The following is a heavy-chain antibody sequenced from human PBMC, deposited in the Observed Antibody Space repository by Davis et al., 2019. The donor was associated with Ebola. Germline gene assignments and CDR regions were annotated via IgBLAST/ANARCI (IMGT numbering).Heavy chain of an antibody. J-gene: IGHJ4*02. D-gene: IGHD3-22*01. V-gene: IGHV3-11*06. CDR1: GFSFGDYQ. CDR3: VRDHYYGGSGGLYYFDS. Sequence: PGGSLRLSCAASGFSFGDYQMSWVRQAPGEGLEWLSYISETSTYTDYADSVKGRFTISRDNAKNSLYLQMNSLRVEDTAVYYCVRDHYYGGSGGLYYFDSWGQGTLVTVSS. CDR2: ISETSTYT.